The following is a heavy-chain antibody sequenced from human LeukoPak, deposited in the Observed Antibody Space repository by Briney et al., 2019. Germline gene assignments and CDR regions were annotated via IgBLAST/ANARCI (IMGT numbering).Heavy chain of an antibody. CDR1: GYTFTSYY. Sequence: GASVKVSCKASGYTFTSYYIHWVRQAPGQGLEWMGIINPSGGSTSYAQKFQGRVTMTRDTSTSTVYMELSSLRSEDTAVYYCARVLPPGIAAAGINWFDPWGQGTLVTVSS. J-gene: IGHJ5*02. D-gene: IGHD6-13*01. CDR3: ARVLPPGIAAAGINWFDP. CDR2: INPSGGST. V-gene: IGHV1-46*01.